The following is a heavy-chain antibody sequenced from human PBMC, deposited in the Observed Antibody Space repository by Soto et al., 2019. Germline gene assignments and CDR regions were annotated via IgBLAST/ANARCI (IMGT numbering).Heavy chain of an antibody. CDR3: ARDYQYYDILTGYGYYFDY. J-gene: IGHJ4*02. V-gene: IGHV4-30-4*01. CDR2: IYYSGST. Sequence: PSETLSLTCTVSGGSITSGDYYWSWIHQPPGKGLEWIGYIYYSGSTYYNPSLKSRVTISVDTSKNQFSLKLSSVTAADTAVYYCARDYQYYDILTGYGYYFDYWGQGAQVTVSS. CDR1: GGSITSGDYY. D-gene: IGHD3-9*01.